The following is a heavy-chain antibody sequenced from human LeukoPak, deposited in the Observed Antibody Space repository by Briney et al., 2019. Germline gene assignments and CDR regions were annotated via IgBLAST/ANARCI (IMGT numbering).Heavy chain of an antibody. Sequence: GGSLRLSCAASGFTFGNYWMSWVRQAPGKGLEWVANIKQDGSEKYYVDSVKGRFTISRDNAKNSLYLQMNSLRAEDTAVYYCARDWGSSWSEFDYWGQGTLVTVSS. V-gene: IGHV3-7*03. CDR3: ARDWGSSWSEFDY. D-gene: IGHD6-13*01. J-gene: IGHJ4*02. CDR1: GFTFGNYW. CDR2: IKQDGSEK.